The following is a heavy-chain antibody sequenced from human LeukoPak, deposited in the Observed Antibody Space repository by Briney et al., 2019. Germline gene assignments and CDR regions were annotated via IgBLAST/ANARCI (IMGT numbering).Heavy chain of an antibody. CDR3: ARGGDVSGYYYSINY. V-gene: IGHV4-34*01. CDR2: ISHTGHT. CDR1: GGSFTSYY. D-gene: IGHD3-22*01. J-gene: IGHJ4*02. Sequence: SETLSLTCAVYGGSFTSYYWSWIRQPPGKGLEWIGEISHTGHTNYNPSLKSRVTMSVDTSKNQFSLKLSSVTAADTAVYYCARGGDVSGYYYSINYWGQGTLVTVSS.